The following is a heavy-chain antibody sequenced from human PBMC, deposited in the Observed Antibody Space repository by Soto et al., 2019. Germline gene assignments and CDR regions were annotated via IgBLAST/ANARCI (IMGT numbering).Heavy chain of an antibody. CDR3: ARHPFLEWLFDY. D-gene: IGHD3-3*01. Sequence: SETLSLTCTVSGGSISSYYWSWIRQPPGKGLEWIGYIYYSGSTNYNPSLKSRVTISVDTSKNQFSLKLSSVTAADTAVYYCARHPFLEWLFDYWGQGTLVTVSS. CDR1: GGSISSYY. CDR2: IYYSGST. J-gene: IGHJ4*02. V-gene: IGHV4-59*08.